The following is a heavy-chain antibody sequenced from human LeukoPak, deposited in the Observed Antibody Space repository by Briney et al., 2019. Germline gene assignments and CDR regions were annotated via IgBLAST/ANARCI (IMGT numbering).Heavy chain of an antibody. CDR1: GYTLTELS. D-gene: IGHD2-2*01. CDR3: ATDMGGYCSSTSCVDY. V-gene: IGHV1-24*01. Sequence: GASVKVSCKVSGYTLTELSMHWVRQAPGKGLECRGGFDPEDGETIYAQKFQGRVTMTEDTSTDTAYIELSSLRSEDTAVYYCATDMGGYCSSTSCVDYWGQGTLVTVSS. CDR2: FDPEDGET. J-gene: IGHJ4*02.